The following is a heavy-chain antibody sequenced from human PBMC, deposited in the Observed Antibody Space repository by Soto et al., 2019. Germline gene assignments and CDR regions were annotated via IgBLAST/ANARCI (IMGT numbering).Heavy chain of an antibody. V-gene: IGHV3-73*01. CDR2: IRSKANSYAT. CDR1: GFTFSGSA. Sequence: GSLRLSCAASGFTFSGSAMHWVRQASGKGLEWVGRIRSKANSYATAYAASVKGRFTISRDDSKNTAYLQMNSLKTEDTAVYYCTRHSTTVTRDYYYYGMDVWGQGTTVTVSS. D-gene: IGHD4-17*01. CDR3: TRHSTTVTRDYYYYGMDV. J-gene: IGHJ6*02.